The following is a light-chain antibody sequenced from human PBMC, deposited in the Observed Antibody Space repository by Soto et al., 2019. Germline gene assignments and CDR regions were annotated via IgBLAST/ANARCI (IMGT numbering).Light chain of an antibody. Sequence: DIVMTQSPDSQAVSLGERATINCKSSQSVLYSSNNKNYLAWYQQKPGQPPKLLIYWASTRESGVPDRFSGSGSRTDFTLTISSLQAEDVAVYYCQQYYSTPPTFGQGTKLEIK. V-gene: IGKV4-1*01. J-gene: IGKJ2*01. CDR1: QSVLYSSNNKNY. CDR2: WAS. CDR3: QQYYSTPPT.